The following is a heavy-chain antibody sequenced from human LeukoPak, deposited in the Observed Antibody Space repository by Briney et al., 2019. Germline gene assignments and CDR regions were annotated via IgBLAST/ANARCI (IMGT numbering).Heavy chain of an antibody. J-gene: IGHJ4*02. Sequence: SETLSLTCTASGGSISSYYWSWIRQPPGKGLEWIGYISYSGSTNYNPSLKSRVTISVDTPKNQFSLKLSSVTAADTAVYYCARYVWGSYPTFEDYWGQGTLVTVSS. V-gene: IGHV4-59*01. CDR3: ARYVWGSYPTFEDY. D-gene: IGHD3-16*02. CDR1: GGSISSYY. CDR2: ISYSGST.